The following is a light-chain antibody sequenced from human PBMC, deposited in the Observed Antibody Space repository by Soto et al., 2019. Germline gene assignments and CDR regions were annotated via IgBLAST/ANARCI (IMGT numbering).Light chain of an antibody. J-gene: IGKJ4*01. CDR3: LQDNYNPLT. CDR1: QGVGND. V-gene: IGKV1-6*01. CDR2: HTS. Sequence: AVQMTQSPSSLSASVGDRVTITCRASQGVGNDLAWYQQRPGKAPNLLIHHTSTLQSGVPSRFSGSGSGTDFTLTISSLQPEDFATYYCLQDNYNPLTFGGGTKVGIK.